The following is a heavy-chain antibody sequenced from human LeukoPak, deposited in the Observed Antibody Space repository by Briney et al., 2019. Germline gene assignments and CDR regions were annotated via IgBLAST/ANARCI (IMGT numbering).Heavy chain of an antibody. CDR2: IYYSGST. CDR1: GGSISSGGYY. Sequence: SETLSLTCTVSGGSISSGGYYWSWIRQHPGKGLEWIGYIYYSGSTYYNPSLKSRVTISVDTSKNQFSLKLSSVTAADTAVYYCARGPPDAFYNWGQKTKVTGSS. CDR3: ARGPPDAFYN. J-gene: IGHJ3*02. V-gene: IGHV4-31*03.